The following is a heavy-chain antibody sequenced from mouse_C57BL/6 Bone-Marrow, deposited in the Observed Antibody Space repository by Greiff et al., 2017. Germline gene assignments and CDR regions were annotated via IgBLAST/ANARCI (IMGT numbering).Heavy chain of an antibody. CDR3: ATYYSNCYYAMDY. CDR1: GYSFTDYN. CDR2: INPNYGTT. V-gene: IGHV1-39*01. Sequence: VQLQQSGPELVKPGASVKISCKASGYSFTDYNMNWVKQSNGKSLEWIGVINPNYGTTSYNQKFKGKATLTVDPSSSTAYLQLNSLTSEDSAVYYCATYYSNCYYAMDYWGQGTSVTVSS. D-gene: IGHD2-5*01. J-gene: IGHJ4*01.